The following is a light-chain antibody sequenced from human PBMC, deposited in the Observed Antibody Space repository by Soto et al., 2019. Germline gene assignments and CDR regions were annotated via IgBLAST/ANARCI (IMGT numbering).Light chain of an antibody. CDR1: SSDVGGYKY. CDR2: EVS. CDR3: SSYTTSSTVV. Sequence: QSALTQPASASGSPGQSITVSCTGTSSDVGGYKYVSWYQHHPGRAPKLMIYEVSNRPSGVSHRFSGSKSGNTASLTISGLQPEDEADYYCSSYTTSSTVVFGTGTKVTVL. J-gene: IGLJ1*01. V-gene: IGLV2-14*01.